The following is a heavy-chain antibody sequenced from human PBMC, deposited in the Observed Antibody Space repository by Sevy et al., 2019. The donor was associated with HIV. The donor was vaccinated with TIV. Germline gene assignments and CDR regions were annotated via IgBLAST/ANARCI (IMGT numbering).Heavy chain of an antibody. CDR3: ARGGYGDYSSYFDF. Sequence: KQSQTLSLTCAISGDSVASNSAAWNWIRQSPSRGLEWLGRTYYSSKWYNDYAVSVKSRITINPDTSKHHFSLQMNSVTPEDTAVYFCARGGYGDYSSYFDFWGQGTLVTVSS. D-gene: IGHD4-17*01. CDR2: TYYSSKWYN. J-gene: IGHJ4*02. V-gene: IGHV6-1*01. CDR1: GDSVASNSAA.